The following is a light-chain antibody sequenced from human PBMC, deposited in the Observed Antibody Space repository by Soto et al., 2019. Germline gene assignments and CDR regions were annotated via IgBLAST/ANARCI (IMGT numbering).Light chain of an antibody. CDR2: EVS. CDR1: SSGVGGYNY. V-gene: IGLV2-14*01. Sequence: QSALTQPASVSGSPGQSITISCTGTSSGVGGYNYVSWYQQHPGKAPKLMIYEVSNRPSGVSNRFSGPKSGNTASLTISGLQAEDEADYYCSSYTSSSTVVFGGGTKLTVL. J-gene: IGLJ2*01. CDR3: SSYTSSSTVV.